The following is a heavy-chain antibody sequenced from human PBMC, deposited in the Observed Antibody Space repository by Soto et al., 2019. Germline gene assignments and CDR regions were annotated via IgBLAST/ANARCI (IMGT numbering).Heavy chain of an antibody. J-gene: IGHJ4*02. Sequence: PSETLSLTCTVSGGSINSYYWSWIRQPPGEGLERIRYVYYTGSTKYSPSLKSRLTMSVDTSRNQFALMLSSVTAADTAVYYCARHRARFDILVGIDYSGQGTLVTVSS. V-gene: IGHV4-59*08. CDR1: GGSINSYY. CDR2: VYYTGST. D-gene: IGHD3-9*01. CDR3: ARHRARFDILVGIDY.